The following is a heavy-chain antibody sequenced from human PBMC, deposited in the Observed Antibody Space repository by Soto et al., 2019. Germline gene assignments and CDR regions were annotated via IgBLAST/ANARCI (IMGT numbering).Heavy chain of an antibody. CDR3: SSKYGSGMPYDD. Sequence: QVQLVQSGAEVKKPGSSVKVSCKASGGTFSSYTIIWVRQAPGQGLEWMGRIIPILCIANYAQKFQGRVTITADQSTSTAYMELSSLSSYDTAVYYCSSKYGSGMPYDDGGQGTQVTVS. CDR2: IIPILCIA. D-gene: IGHD3-10*01. J-gene: IGHJ4*02. CDR1: GGTFSSYT. V-gene: IGHV1-69*02.